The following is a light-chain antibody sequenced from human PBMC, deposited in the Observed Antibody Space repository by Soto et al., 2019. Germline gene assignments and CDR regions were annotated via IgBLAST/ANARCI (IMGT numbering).Light chain of an antibody. CDR2: DVS. J-gene: IGLJ1*01. Sequence: QSALTQPPSASGSPGQSVTISCTGTSSDVGGYNYVSWYQQHPGKAPKLMIYDVSKRPSGVPDRFSGSKSGNTASLTVSGLQAEDEADYYCSSYAGSNNLVFGTGTKGTVL. CDR3: SSYAGSNNLV. V-gene: IGLV2-8*01. CDR1: SSDVGGYNY.